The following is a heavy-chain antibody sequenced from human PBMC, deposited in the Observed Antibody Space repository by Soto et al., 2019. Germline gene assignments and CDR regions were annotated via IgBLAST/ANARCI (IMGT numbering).Heavy chain of an antibody. CDR2: ISISGSII. J-gene: IGHJ4*02. CDR3: ASGRDSGGYSF. Sequence: GSLRLSCAASGFTFSTYDMNWVRQAPGKGLEWLSYISISGSIIYYADSVRGRFTVSRDNAKNSLYLQINSLRAEDTAVYYCASGRDSGGYSFWGQGTLVTVSS. CDR1: GFTFSTYD. V-gene: IGHV3-48*01. D-gene: IGHD3-10*01.